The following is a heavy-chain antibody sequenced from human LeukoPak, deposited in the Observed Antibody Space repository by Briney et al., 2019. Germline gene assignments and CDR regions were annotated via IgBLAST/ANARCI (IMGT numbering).Heavy chain of an antibody. V-gene: IGHV3-21*01. D-gene: IGHD6-6*01. CDR1: GFTFSRNS. J-gene: IGHJ5*02. Sequence: GGSLRLSCAASGFTFSRNSMNWVRQAPGKGLEWVSSISTSSSYINYVDSVKGRFTISRDNAKNSLYLQMNSLRAEDTAVYYCARGSSNIAARNNWFDPWGQGTLVTVSS. CDR3: ARGSSNIAARNNWFDP. CDR2: ISTSSSYI.